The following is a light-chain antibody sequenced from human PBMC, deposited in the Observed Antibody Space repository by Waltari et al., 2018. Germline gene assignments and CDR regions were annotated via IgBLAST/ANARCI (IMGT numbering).Light chain of an antibody. CDR3: QQYNTVPIT. V-gene: IGKV1-33*01. Sequence: DIQLTQSPSSLSASVGDRVTFTCQASQNIHNYLIWYQQKSGKAPKLLIYGASTLETGVPSRFGGSGSGTDFTLTISSLQPEDVATYYCQQYNTVPITFGQGTRLQIK. CDR1: QNIHNY. J-gene: IGKJ5*01. CDR2: GAS.